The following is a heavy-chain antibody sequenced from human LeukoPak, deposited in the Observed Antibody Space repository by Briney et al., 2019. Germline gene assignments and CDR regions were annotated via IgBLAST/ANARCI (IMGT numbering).Heavy chain of an antibody. Sequence: SETLSLTCAVYGGSFSGYYWSWIRQPPGKGLEWIGYIYYSGSTNYNPSLKSRVAISVDTSKNQFSLKLSSVTAADTAVYYCARDRGDGYIYFDYWGQGTLVTVSS. CDR1: GGSFSGYY. V-gene: IGHV4-59*01. D-gene: IGHD5-24*01. CDR3: ARDRGDGYIYFDY. J-gene: IGHJ4*02. CDR2: IYYSGST.